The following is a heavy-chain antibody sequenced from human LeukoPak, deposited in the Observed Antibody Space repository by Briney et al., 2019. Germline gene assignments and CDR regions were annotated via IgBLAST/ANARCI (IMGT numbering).Heavy chain of an antibody. V-gene: IGHV3-23*01. CDR2: ISGSGGDT. Sequence: GGSLRLSCAASGFTFSSYAMSWVRQAPGKGLGWVSGISGSGGDTYFADSVNGRFTISRDKSKNTLYLQMNSLRAEDTAVYYCAKGLAAAGPPYFQHWGQGTLVTVSS. J-gene: IGHJ1*01. CDR1: GFTFSSYA. D-gene: IGHD6-13*01. CDR3: AKGLAAAGPPYFQH.